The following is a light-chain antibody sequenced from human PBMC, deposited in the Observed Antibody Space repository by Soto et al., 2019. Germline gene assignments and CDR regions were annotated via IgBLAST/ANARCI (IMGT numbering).Light chain of an antibody. Sequence: QSALTQPASVSGSPGQSITISCTGTTSDVGRYKFVSWYQQHPGKAPKLLIYEVSNRPSGVSSRFSGSKSGNTASLTISGLQTEDEARYYCSSSTGSGTLVIFGGGTKLTVL. CDR3: SSSTGSGTLVI. V-gene: IGLV2-14*01. CDR2: EVS. CDR1: TSDVGRYKF. J-gene: IGLJ2*01.